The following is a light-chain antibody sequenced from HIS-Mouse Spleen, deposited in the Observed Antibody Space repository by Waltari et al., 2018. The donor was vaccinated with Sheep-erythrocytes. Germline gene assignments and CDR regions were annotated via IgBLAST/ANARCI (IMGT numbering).Light chain of an antibody. J-gene: IGLJ1*01. CDR1: SSDVGGFYY. Sequence: QSALTQPRPVSGSPGQSVTIPCTGTSSDVGGFYYVSWYQQHPGKAPKLMIYDVSKRPSGVPDRFSGSKSGNTASLTISGLQAEDEADYYCCSYAGSYNHVFATGTKVTVL. CDR2: DVS. CDR3: CSYAGSYNHV. V-gene: IGLV2-11*01.